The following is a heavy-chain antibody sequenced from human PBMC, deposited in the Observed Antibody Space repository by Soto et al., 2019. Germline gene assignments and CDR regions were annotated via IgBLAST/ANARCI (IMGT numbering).Heavy chain of an antibody. J-gene: IGHJ4*02. D-gene: IGHD2-21*02. CDR2: VYSTGTT. Sequence: PSETLSLTCTVSGGSVSSANFYWSWIRQPPGKGLEWIGFVYSTGTTNYNPSFKSRLTLSIDTSKNHFSLKLTSLTPADTALYYCARAWGVKWGLPGAFDSWGQGRLVTVSS. CDR1: GGSVSSANFY. CDR3: ARAWGVKWGLPGAFDS. V-gene: IGHV4-61*03.